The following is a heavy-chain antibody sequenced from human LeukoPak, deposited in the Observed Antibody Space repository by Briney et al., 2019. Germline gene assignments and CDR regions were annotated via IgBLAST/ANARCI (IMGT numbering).Heavy chain of an antibody. D-gene: IGHD3-10*02. V-gene: IGHV3-30*02. CDR2: IRNVGNDK. CDR3: AELGITMIGGV. Sequence: GGSLRLSCAASGFTFDCCGMHWVRQAPGKGLEWVAFIRNVGNDKYYADSVKGRFTISRDNAKNSLYLQMNSLRAEDTAVYYCAELGITMIGGVWGKGTTVTVSS. J-gene: IGHJ6*04. CDR1: GFTFDCCG.